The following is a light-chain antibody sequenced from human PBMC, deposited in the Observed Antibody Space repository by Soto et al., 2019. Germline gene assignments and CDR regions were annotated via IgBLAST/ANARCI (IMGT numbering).Light chain of an antibody. V-gene: IGKV1-5*01. Sequence: DIQMTQSTSTLSASVGDRVTITCRASQSISSWLAWYQQKPGKAPKLLIYDASSLESGVPSRFSGSGSGTEFTLTISSLQPDDFATYYCQQYNSYSLTFGQGTKVEIK. CDR3: QQYNSYSLT. CDR1: QSISSW. CDR2: DAS. J-gene: IGKJ1*01.